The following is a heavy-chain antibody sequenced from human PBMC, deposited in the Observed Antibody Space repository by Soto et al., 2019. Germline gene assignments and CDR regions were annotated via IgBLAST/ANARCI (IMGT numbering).Heavy chain of an antibody. CDR2: ISSDGGST. Sequence: EVQLVESGEGLVQPGGSLRLSSAASGFTFSSYSMHWVRQAPGKGLEYVSVISSDGGSTYYADSVKGRFTISRDNSKNTLYLQMGSLRAEDMAVYYCARSSSSSNPYFGMDVWGQGTTVTVSS. CDR1: GFTFSSYS. D-gene: IGHD6-6*01. CDR3: ARSSSSSNPYFGMDV. V-gene: IGHV3-64*02. J-gene: IGHJ6*02.